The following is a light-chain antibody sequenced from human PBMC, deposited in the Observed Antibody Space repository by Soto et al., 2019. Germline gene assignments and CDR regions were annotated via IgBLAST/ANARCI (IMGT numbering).Light chain of an antibody. CDR2: EVS. J-gene: IGLJ1*01. Sequence: QSALTQPPSASGSPGQSVTISCTGTSSDVGGYNYVSWYQQHPGKAPKLMIYEVSKRPSGVPDRFSGSKSGNTASLTVSGLQAEDEAYYYCSSYAGSNIPYVFGTGTKVTVL. V-gene: IGLV2-8*01. CDR3: SSYAGSNIPYV. CDR1: SSDVGGYNY.